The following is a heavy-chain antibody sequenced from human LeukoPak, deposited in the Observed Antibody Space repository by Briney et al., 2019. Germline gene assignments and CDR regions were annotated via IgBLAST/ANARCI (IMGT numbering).Heavy chain of an antibody. CDR1: GYSFTSYW. J-gene: IGHJ4*02. V-gene: IGHV5-51*01. CDR3: ASRKKGMATAGFDY. CDR2: FYPSDSDT. D-gene: IGHD5-24*01. Sequence: GESLKISCKGSGYSFTSYWIGWVRQMPGKGLEWMGIFYPSDSDTRYSPSFQGQVIISAEKSISTAYLQWSSLKASDTALYYCASRKKGMATAGFDYWGQGTLVTVSS.